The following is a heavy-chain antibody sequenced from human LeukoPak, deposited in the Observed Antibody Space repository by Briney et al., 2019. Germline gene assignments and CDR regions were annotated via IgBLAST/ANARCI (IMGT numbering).Heavy chain of an antibody. CDR2: ISAYDGST. D-gene: IGHD3-22*01. Sequence: ASVKVSCKASGYTFTSYFISWVRQAPGQGLEWMGWISAYDGSTNYAQKVQGRVTMTTDTSTSTAYMELSSLISEDTAVYYCARDIAGGSGYSRQGYFYYYMDVWGKGTTVTVSS. CDR3: ARDIAGGSGYSRQGYFYYYMDV. V-gene: IGHV1-18*01. J-gene: IGHJ6*03. CDR1: GYTFTSYF.